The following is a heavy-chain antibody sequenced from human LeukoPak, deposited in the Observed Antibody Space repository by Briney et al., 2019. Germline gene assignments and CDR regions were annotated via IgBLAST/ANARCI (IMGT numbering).Heavy chain of an antibody. CDR3: ARDRGIVVVPAAANDAFDI. J-gene: IGHJ3*02. CDR1: GFTFSSYT. CDR2: ISSSSSYI. Sequence: GGSLRHSCAASGFTFSSYTMNWVRQAPGKGLEWVSSISSSSSYIYYADSVKGRFTISRDNAKNSLYLQMNSLRAEDTAVYYCARDRGIVVVPAAANDAFDIWGQGTMVTVSS. V-gene: IGHV3-21*01. D-gene: IGHD2-2*01.